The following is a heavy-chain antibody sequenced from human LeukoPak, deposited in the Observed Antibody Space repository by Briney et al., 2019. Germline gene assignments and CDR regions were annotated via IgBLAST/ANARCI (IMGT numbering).Heavy chain of an antibody. CDR2: ISSSSYI. CDR1: GFTFSSYE. J-gene: IGHJ4*02. V-gene: IGHV3-21*01. CDR3: ARGPPSSYFDY. Sequence: GGSLRLSCAASGFTFSSYEMNWVRQAPGKGLEWVSSISSSSYIYYADSVKGRFTISRDNAKNSLYLQMNSLRAEDTAVYYCARGPPSSYFDYWGQGTLVTVSS. D-gene: IGHD2-15*01.